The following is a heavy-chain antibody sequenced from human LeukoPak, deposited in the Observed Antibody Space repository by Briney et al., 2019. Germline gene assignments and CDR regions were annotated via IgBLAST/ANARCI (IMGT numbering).Heavy chain of an antibody. CDR2: FDPEDGET. CDR1: GYTLTELS. J-gene: IGHJ3*02. Sequence: ASVKVSCKVSGYTLTELSMHWVRQAPGKGLEWMGGFDPEDGETIYAQKFQGRVTMTEDTSTDTASMELSSLRSEDTAVYYCASKAYYYGSGSYRAFDIWGQGTMVTVSS. CDR3: ASKAYYYGSGSYRAFDI. D-gene: IGHD3-10*01. V-gene: IGHV1-24*01.